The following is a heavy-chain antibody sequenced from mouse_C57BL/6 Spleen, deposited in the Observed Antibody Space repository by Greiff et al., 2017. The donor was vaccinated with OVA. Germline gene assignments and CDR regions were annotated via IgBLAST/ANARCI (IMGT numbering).Heavy chain of an antibody. V-gene: IGHV1-69*01. Sequence: QVQLQQPGAELVMPGASVKLSCKASGYTFTSYWMHWVKQRPGQGLEWIGEIDPSDSYTNYNQKFKGKSTLTVDKSSSTAYMQLSSLTSEDSAVYYCARSDYDGYGWFAYWGQGTLVTVSA. D-gene: IGHD2-3*01. CDR3: ARSDYDGYGWFAY. CDR2: IDPSDSYT. J-gene: IGHJ3*01. CDR1: GYTFTSYW.